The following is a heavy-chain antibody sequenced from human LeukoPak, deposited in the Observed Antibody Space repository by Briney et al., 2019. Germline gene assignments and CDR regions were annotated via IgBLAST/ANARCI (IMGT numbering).Heavy chain of an antibody. CDR2: IYYSGST. J-gene: IGHJ3*02. Sequence: SQTLSLTCTVSGGSISSGDYYWRWIRQPPGKGLEWIGYIYYSGSTYYNPSLKSRVTISVDTSKNQFSLKLSSVTAADTAVYYCARGRFGVVITDAFDIWGQGTMVTVSS. CDR3: ARGRFGVVITDAFDI. D-gene: IGHD3-3*01. V-gene: IGHV4-30-4*01. CDR1: GGSISSGDYY.